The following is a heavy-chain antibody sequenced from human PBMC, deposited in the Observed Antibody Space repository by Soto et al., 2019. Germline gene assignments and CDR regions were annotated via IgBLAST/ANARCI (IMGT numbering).Heavy chain of an antibody. CDR1: GGTFSSYA. CDR2: IIPIFGTA. D-gene: IGHD1-26*01. V-gene: IGHV1-69*13. Sequence: SVKVSCKASGGTFSSYAISWVRQAPGQGLEWMGGIIPIFGTANYAQKFQGRVTITADESTSTAYMELSSLRSEDTAVYYCATSGSGRSRIMDYWGQGTLVTVSS. CDR3: ATSGSGRSRIMDY. J-gene: IGHJ4*02.